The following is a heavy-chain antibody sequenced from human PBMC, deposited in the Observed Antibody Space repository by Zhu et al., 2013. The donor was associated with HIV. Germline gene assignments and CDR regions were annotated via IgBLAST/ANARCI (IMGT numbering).Heavy chain of an antibody. J-gene: IGHJ4*02. CDR2: INPNSGGT. D-gene: IGHD5-12*01. V-gene: IGHV1-2*02. CDR1: GYTFTGYY. Sequence: QVQLVQSGAEVKRPGASVKVSCKASGYTFTGYYMHWVRQAPGQGLEWMGWINPNSGGTNYAQKFQGRVTMTRDTSISTAYMELSRLRSDDTAVYYCARDLVDIPTVGGVDYWGQGTLVTVSS. CDR3: ARDLVDIPTVGGVDY.